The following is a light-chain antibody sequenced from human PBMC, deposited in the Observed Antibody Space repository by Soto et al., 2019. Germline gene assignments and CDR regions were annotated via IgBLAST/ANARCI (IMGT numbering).Light chain of an antibody. CDR2: DVS. J-gene: IGLJ1*01. V-gene: IGLV2-14*01. CDR1: SSDVGGHKY. CDR3: SSYTSSSTLV. Sequence: LTQPASVSGSPGQSITISCTGTSSDVGGHKYVSWYQQYPGKAPKLIIYDVSDRFSGVSNRFSGSKSGNTASLTISGLQAEDEADYHCSSYTSSSTLVFGTGTKVTVL.